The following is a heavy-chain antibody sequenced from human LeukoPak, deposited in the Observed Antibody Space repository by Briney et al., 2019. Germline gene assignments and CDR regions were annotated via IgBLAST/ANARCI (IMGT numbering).Heavy chain of an antibody. Sequence: ASVKVSCKASGYTFTSYDINWVRQATGQGLEWMGWMNPNSGNTGYAQKFQGRVTMTRNTSICTAYMELSSLRSEDTAVYYCARGRYYGSGSYLSLDYWGQGTLVTVSS. V-gene: IGHV1-8*01. CDR2: MNPNSGNT. J-gene: IGHJ4*02. D-gene: IGHD3-10*01. CDR1: GYTFTSYD. CDR3: ARGRYYGSGSYLSLDY.